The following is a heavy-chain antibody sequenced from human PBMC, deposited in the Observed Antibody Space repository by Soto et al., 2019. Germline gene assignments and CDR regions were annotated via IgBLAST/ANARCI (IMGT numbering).Heavy chain of an antibody. J-gene: IGHJ6*02. D-gene: IGHD6-6*01. V-gene: IGHV1-69*01. CDR3: ARDLPYSCSPYYYYGMDV. CDR1: GGTFSSYA. Sequence: QVQLVQSGAEVKKPGSSVKVSCKASGGTFSSYAISWVRQAPGQGLEWMGGIIPIFGTANYAQKFQGRVTITADESTSTAYMELSSLRSEDTAVYYCARDLPYSCSPYYYYGMDVWGQGTTVTVSS. CDR2: IIPIFGTA.